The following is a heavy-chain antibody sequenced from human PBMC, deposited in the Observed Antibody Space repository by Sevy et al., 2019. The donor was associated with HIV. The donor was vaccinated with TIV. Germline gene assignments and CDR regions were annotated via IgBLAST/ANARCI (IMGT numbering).Heavy chain of an antibody. J-gene: IGHJ4*02. CDR3: AREGYCTNGVCYRDY. D-gene: IGHD2-8*01. V-gene: IGHV4-4*07. CDR1: GGSISSYY. CDR2: IYTSGST. Sequence: SETLSLTCTASGGSISSYYWSWIRQPAGKGLEWIGRIYTSGSTNYNPSLKSRVTMSVDTSKNQFSLKLSSVTAADTAVYYCAREGYCTNGVCYRDYWGQGTLVTVSS.